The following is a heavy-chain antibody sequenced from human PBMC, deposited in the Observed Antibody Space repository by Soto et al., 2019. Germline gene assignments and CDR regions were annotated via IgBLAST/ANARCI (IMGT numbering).Heavy chain of an antibody. D-gene: IGHD4-17*01. CDR3: ARAPAGAVTNPFDY. V-gene: IGHV3-23*01. CDR2: ISGRGGNA. J-gene: IGHJ4*02. Sequence: EVQLLESGGGLVQPGGSLRLSCAASGFTFNTYAMSWVRQAPGKGLEWVSAISGRGGNAYYADSVKGRFTISRDNSMSTLFLQMYGLRADDAAIYYCARAPAGAVTNPFDYWGQGTLVTVS. CDR1: GFTFNTYA.